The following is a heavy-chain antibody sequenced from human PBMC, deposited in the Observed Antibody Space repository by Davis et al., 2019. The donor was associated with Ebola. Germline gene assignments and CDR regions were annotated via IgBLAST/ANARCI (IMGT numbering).Heavy chain of an antibody. Sequence: PGGSLRLSCAASGFTFSSHWMSWVRQAPGKGLEWVANIKQDGSEKYYVDSVKGRFTISRDNAKNSLYLQMNSLRAEDTAVYYCAGDGQQQYYYYYYGMDVWGQGTTVTVSS. CDR2: IKQDGSEK. CDR1: GFTFSSHW. J-gene: IGHJ6*02. V-gene: IGHV3-7*01. D-gene: IGHD6-13*01. CDR3: AGDGQQQYYYYYYGMDV.